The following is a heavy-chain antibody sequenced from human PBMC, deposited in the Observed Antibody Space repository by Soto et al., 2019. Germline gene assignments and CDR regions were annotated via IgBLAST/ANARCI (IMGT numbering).Heavy chain of an antibody. J-gene: IGHJ3*02. D-gene: IGHD3-16*02. CDR3: ASEYYDYVWGSYRSPAFDI. V-gene: IGHV1-69*02. Sequence: GASVKVSCKASGGTFSSYTISWVRQAPGQGLEWMGRIIPILGMANYAQKFQGGVTITADKSTSTAYMELSSLRSEDTAVYYCASEYYDYVWGSYRSPAFDIWGQGTMVTVSS. CDR2: IIPILGMA. CDR1: GGTFSSYT.